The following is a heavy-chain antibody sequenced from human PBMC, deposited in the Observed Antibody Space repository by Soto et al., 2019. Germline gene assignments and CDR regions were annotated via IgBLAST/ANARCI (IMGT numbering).Heavy chain of an antibody. CDR1: SGSISSSNW. CDR2: IYHSGST. D-gene: IGHD2-2*01. CDR3: ASTSATYYYMDV. V-gene: IGHV4-4*02. Sequence: SSETLSLTCAVSSGSISSSNWWSWVRQPPGKGLEWIGEIYHSGSTNYNPSLKSRVTISVDKSKNQFSLKLSSVTAADTAVYYRASTSATYYYMDVWGKGTTVTVSS. J-gene: IGHJ6*03.